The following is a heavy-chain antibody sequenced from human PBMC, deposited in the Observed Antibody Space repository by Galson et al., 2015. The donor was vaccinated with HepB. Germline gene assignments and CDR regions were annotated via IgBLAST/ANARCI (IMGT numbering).Heavy chain of an antibody. CDR2: ISSSSTYM. CDR1: GFTFSSYS. CDR3: ARVFGDYGDHDYFED. V-gene: IGHV3-21*01. D-gene: IGHD4-17*01. Sequence: SLRLSCAASGFTFSSYSMNWVRQAPGKGLEWVSSISSSSTYMYYADSLKGRFTISRDNAKNSLYLQMNSLRAEDTAVYYCARVFGDYGDHDYFEDWGQGTLVTVSS. J-gene: IGHJ4*02.